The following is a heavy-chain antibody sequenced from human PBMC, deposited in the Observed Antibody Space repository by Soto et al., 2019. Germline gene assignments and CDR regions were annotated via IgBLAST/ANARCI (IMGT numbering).Heavy chain of an antibody. CDR2: IIPIFGTA. D-gene: IGHD2-15*01. Sequence: QVQLVQSGAEVKKPGSSVKVSCKASGGTFSSYAISWVRQAPGQGLEWMGGIIPIFGTANYAQKFQGRVTIAADESTSTAYMELSSVRSEDTAVYYCARVVVVVAATRPWDAFDIWGQGTMVTVSS. CDR3: ARVVVVVAATRPWDAFDI. CDR1: GGTFSSYA. J-gene: IGHJ3*02. V-gene: IGHV1-69*01.